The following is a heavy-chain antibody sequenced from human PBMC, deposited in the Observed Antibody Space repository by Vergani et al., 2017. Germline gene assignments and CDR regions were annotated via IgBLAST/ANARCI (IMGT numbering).Heavy chain of an antibody. D-gene: IGHD6-13*01. V-gene: IGHV3-30-3*01. CDR1: GFTFSSYA. CDR3: ARGDSSSWTVPWGADY. CDR2: ISYDGSNK. J-gene: IGHJ4*02. Sequence: QVQLVESGGGVVQPGRSLRLSCAASGFTFSSYAMHWVRQAPGKGLEWVAVISYDGSNKYYADSVKGRFTISRDNSKNTLYLQMNSLRAEDTAVYYCARGDSSSWTVPWGADYWGQGTLVTVCS.